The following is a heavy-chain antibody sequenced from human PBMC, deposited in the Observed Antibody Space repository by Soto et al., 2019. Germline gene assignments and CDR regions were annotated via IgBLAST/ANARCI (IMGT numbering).Heavy chain of an antibody. V-gene: IGHV3-21*01. CDR1: GFTFSSYS. Sequence: VQLVESGGGLVKPGGSLRLSCAASGFTFSSYSMNWVRQAPGKGLEWVSSISSSSSYIYYADSVKGRFTISRDNAKNSLYLQMNSLRAEDTAVYYCARVGIVGARTEEYFQHWGQGTLVTVSS. CDR3: ARVGIVGARTEEYFQH. D-gene: IGHD1-26*01. J-gene: IGHJ1*01. CDR2: ISSSSSYI.